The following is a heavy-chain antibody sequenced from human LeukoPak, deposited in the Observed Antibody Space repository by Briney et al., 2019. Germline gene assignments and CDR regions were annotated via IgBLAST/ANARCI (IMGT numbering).Heavy chain of an antibody. Sequence: SETLSLTCAVYGGSFSAHYWCGVRQPPGKGLEWIGEIDHRGSTNYNPSLKSRVTISVDTSKNQFSLRLTSVTAADTAVYYCASGQTYLDYWGQGTLVTVSS. CDR1: GGSFSAHY. CDR2: IDHRGST. J-gene: IGHJ4*02. CDR3: ASGQTYLDY. V-gene: IGHV4-34*01.